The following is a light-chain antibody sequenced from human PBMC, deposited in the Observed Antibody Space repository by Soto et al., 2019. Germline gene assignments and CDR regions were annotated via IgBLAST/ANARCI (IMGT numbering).Light chain of an antibody. CDR3: QQRSKWPPT. V-gene: IGKV3-11*01. J-gene: IGKJ5*01. CDR1: QSVSSY. Sequence: EIVLTQSPAPLSFSPGERSTLSCRASQSVSSYLAWYQQKPGQAPRLLIYDASNRATGIPARFSGSGSGTDFTLTISSLEPEDFAVYYCQQRSKWPPTFGQGGRLEIK. CDR2: DAS.